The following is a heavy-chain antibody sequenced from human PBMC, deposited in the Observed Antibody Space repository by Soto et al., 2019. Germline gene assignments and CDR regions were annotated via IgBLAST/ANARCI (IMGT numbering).Heavy chain of an antibody. J-gene: IGHJ4*02. Sequence: GASVKVSCKASGYTFTNYGISWVRQTPGQGLEWMGWISTYNDNTNHAQKLQGRVTMTTDTSTSTAYMELRSLSSDGTAVYYCARGGYGDHYLWWYWGQGTLV. CDR3: ARGGYGDHYLWWY. CDR1: GYTFTNYG. D-gene: IGHD4-17*01. CDR2: ISTYNDNT. V-gene: IGHV1-18*01.